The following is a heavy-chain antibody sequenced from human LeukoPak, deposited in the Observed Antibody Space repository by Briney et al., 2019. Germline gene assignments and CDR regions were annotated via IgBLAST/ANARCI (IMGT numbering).Heavy chain of an antibody. V-gene: IGHV4-59*07. CDR3: ARGNWYLDY. Sequence: SDTLSLICTVSGGSISSYYWSWVRQPPGKGLEWIGYIYYSGSINYNPSLQSRVTISVDTSKNQFSLKVSSVTAADTAVYYCARGNWYLDYWGQGTLVTVSS. D-gene: IGHD1-1*01. CDR2: IYYSGSI. J-gene: IGHJ4*02. CDR1: GGSISSYY.